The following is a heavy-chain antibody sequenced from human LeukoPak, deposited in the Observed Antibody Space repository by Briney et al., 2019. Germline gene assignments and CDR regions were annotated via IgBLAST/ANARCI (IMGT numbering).Heavy chain of an antibody. V-gene: IGHV3-23*01. CDR3: ARAGDSSGYYKGYYYGMDV. CDR2: ISGSGSST. D-gene: IGHD3-22*01. CDR1: GFTFSSYA. Sequence: GGSLRLSCAASGFTFSSYAMSWVRQAPGKGLEWVSAISGSGSSTYYADSVKGRFTISRDNSKNTLYLQMNSLRAEDTAVYYCARAGDSSGYYKGYYYGMDVWGQGTTVTVSS. J-gene: IGHJ6*02.